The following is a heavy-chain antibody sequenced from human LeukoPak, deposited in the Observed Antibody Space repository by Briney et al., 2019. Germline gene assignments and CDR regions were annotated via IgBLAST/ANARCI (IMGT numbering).Heavy chain of an antibody. CDR3: ARAPYL. D-gene: IGHD2-21*01. Sequence: GRPLRLSCAASGFTFSSYSMTWVRQAPGKGLEWVSYISSSSSTIYYADSVKGRFAISRDNAKNSLYLQMNSLRDEDTAVYYCARAPYLWGQGTLVTVSS. J-gene: IGHJ4*02. CDR2: ISSSSSTI. V-gene: IGHV3-48*02. CDR1: GFTFSSYS.